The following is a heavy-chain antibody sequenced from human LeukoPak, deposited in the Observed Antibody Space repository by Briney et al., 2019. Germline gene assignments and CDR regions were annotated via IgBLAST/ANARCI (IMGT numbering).Heavy chain of an antibody. Sequence: PGGSLRLSCAASGFTLSNAWMNWVRQAPGKGLEWVGLIKSKTNGETRHYAAPVKGRFTISRDNSKNTLYLQMNSLRAEDTAVYYCAKDLTIRYYYDSSGYYRFDYWGQGTLVTGSS. CDR3: AKDLTIRYYYDSSGYYRFDY. CDR1: GFTLSNAW. D-gene: IGHD3-22*01. CDR2: IKSKTNGETR. V-gene: IGHV3-15*01. J-gene: IGHJ4*02.